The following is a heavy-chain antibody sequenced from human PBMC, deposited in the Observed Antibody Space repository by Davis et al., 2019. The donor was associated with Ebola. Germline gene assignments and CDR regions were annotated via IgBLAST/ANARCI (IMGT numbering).Heavy chain of an antibody. D-gene: IGHD2-15*01. CDR2: IYSGGST. J-gene: IGHJ6*02. V-gene: IGHV3-53*01. CDR1: GFTVSSNY. CDR3: ARDRPLGYCSGGSCYDYYYGMDV. Sequence: PGGSLRLSCAASGFTVSSNYMSWVRQAPGKGLEWVSVIYSGGSTYYADSVQGRFTISRDNSKNTLYLQMNSLRAEDTAVYYCARDRPLGYCSGGSCYDYYYGMDVWGQGTTVTVSS.